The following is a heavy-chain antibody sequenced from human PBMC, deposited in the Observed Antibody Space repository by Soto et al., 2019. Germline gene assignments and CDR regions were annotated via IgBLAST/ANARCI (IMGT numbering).Heavy chain of an antibody. CDR2: IYYRGST. V-gene: IGHV4-30-4*01. J-gene: IGHJ6*02. CDR1: GGSISSDNFF. D-gene: IGHD2-2*02. CDR3: ARVAIACPSSSCYNHYYYSMDV. Sequence: SETLSLTCTVSGGSISSDNFFWSWIRQPPGEGLEWIGYIYYRGSTYYNPSLESRLTLLVDTSKNQFSLKLRSVTAADTAVYYCARVAIACPSSSCYNHYYYSMDVWGQGTTVTVSS.